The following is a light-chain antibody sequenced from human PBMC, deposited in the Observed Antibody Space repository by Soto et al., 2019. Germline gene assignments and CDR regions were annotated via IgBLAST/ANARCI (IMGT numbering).Light chain of an antibody. CDR3: QQYGRSAT. V-gene: IGKV3-20*01. CDR1: QSVSSSY. Sequence: EIVLTQSPGTLSLSPGERATLSCRASQSVSSSYLAWYQQKPGQAPRLLIYGASSRATGIPDRFSGSGSGTDFPLTISRLEPEDFAVYYCQQYGRSATFGQGTKVEIK. J-gene: IGKJ1*01. CDR2: GAS.